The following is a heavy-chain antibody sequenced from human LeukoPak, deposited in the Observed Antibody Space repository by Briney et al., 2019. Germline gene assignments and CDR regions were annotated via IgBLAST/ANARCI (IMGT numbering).Heavy chain of an antibody. CDR3: AKWQHRGDYFDY. J-gene: IGHJ4*02. D-gene: IGHD6-13*01. CDR1: GFTFSSYA. V-gene: IGHV3-30-3*02. Sequence: GRSLRLSCAASGFTFSSYAMHWVRQAPGKGLEWVAVISYDGSNKYYADSVKGRFTISRDNSKNTLYLQMNSLRAEDTAVYYCAKWQHRGDYFDYWGQGTLVTVSS. CDR2: ISYDGSNK.